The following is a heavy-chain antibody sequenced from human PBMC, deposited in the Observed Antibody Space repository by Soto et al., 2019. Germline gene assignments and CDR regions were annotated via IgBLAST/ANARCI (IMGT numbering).Heavy chain of an antibody. D-gene: IGHD3-16*01. Sequence: GGSLRLSCAASGFTFSNHWMNWVRQAPGKGLEWVSYISSSSSTIYYADSVKGRYTISRDNAKNSLYLQMNSLRDEDTAVYYCARDRAHYDYVWGSYGVYFDYWGQGTLVTVSS. J-gene: IGHJ4*02. CDR2: ISSSSSTI. CDR1: GFTFSNHW. V-gene: IGHV3-48*02. CDR3: ARDRAHYDYVWGSYGVYFDY.